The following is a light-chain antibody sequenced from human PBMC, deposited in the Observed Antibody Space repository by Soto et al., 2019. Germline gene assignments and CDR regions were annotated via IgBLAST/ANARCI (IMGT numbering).Light chain of an antibody. V-gene: IGLV1-51*01. CDR1: SSNIGNNY. CDR3: AVWDDSLSAYV. CDR2: DNN. J-gene: IGLJ1*01. Sequence: QSVLTQPPSVSAAPGQKVTISCSGSSSNIGNNYVSWYQHLPGTAPKLLIYDNNKRPSGIPDRFSGSKSGTSATLGITGLQTGDEADYYCAVWDDSLSAYVFGTGTKVTVL.